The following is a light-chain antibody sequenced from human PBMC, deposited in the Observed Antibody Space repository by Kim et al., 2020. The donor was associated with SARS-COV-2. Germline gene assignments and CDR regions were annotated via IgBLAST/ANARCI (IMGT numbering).Light chain of an antibody. J-gene: IGLJ2*01. CDR3: CSFARTNTLL. CDR1: NTDIGSYNL. CDR2: EVF. V-gene: IGLV2-23*01. Sequence: SALTQPASVSGSPGQSITISCTGTNTDIGSYNLVSWYQQHPGKAPELMIYEVFKRPSGVSDRFSGSKSGNTASLTISGLQADDEADYYCCSFARTNTLLFGGGTKL.